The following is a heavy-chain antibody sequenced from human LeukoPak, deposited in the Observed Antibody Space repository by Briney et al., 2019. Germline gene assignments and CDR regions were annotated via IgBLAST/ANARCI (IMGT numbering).Heavy chain of an antibody. D-gene: IGHD3-16*01. J-gene: IGHJ6*04. V-gene: IGHV3-7*01. CDR3: ARDLASSDV. CDR2: IKQDGREK. CDR1: GFTFSDYW. Sequence: GGSLRLSCAASGFTFSDYWMNWGRQPPGKGLEWVANIKQDGREKYYVDSVKGRFTISRDNAKNSLYWQMNSLRAEDTAVYYCARDLASSDVWGKGTTVTVSS.